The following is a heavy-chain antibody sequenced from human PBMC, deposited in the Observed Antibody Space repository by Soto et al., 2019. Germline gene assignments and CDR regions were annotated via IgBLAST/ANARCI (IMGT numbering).Heavy chain of an antibody. J-gene: IGHJ4*02. CDR3: AKDREWGSSYTPHFDY. V-gene: IGHV3-23*01. Sequence: EVQLLESGGGLVQPGGSLRLSCAASGFTFSSYAMSWVRQAPGKGLEWVSAISGSGGSTYYADSVKGRFTISRDNSKNTLYLQMNSLRAEDTAVYYCAKDREWGSSYTPHFDYWGQGTLVTVSS. D-gene: IGHD3-16*02. CDR2: ISGSGGST. CDR1: GFTFSSYA.